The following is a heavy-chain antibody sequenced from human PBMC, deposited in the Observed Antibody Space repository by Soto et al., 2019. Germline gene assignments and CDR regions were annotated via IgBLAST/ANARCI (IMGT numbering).Heavy chain of an antibody. J-gene: IGHJ5*02. D-gene: IGHD6-19*01. CDR3: ARVTRSRVSGPKGWFDP. CDR1: GGSFSGYY. V-gene: IGHV4-34*01. CDR2: INHSGST. Sequence: SETLSLTCAVYGGSFSGYYWSWIRQPPGKGLEWIGEINHSGSTNYNPSLKSRVTISVDTSKNQFSLKLSSVTAADTAVYYCARVTRSRVSGPKGWFDPWGQGTLVTVSS.